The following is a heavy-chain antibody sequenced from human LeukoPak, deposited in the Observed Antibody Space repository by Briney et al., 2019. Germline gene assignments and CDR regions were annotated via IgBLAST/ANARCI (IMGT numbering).Heavy chain of an antibody. CDR3: ARGLGPRTSQYYYYGMDV. V-gene: IGHV5-51*01. J-gene: IGHJ6*02. D-gene: IGHD3-16*01. CDR2: IYPGDSDT. Sequence: GESLQISCKGSGYSFTSYWIGWVRQMPGKGLEWMGIIYPGDSDTRYSPSFQGQVTISADKSISTAYLQWSSLKASDTAMYYCARGLGPRTSQYYYYGMDVWGQGTTVTVSS. CDR1: GYSFTSYW.